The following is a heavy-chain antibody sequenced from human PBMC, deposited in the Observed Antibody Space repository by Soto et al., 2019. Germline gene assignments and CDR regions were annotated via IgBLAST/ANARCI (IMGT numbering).Heavy chain of an antibody. CDR2: IYYSGST. V-gene: IGHV4-39*01. CDR3: ARHISSSWYDYYYYGMDV. D-gene: IGHD6-13*01. J-gene: IGHJ6*02. CDR1: GGSISSSSYY. Sequence: ETLSLTCTVSGGSISSSSYYWGWIRQPPGKGLEWIGSIYYSGSTYYNPSLKSRVTISVDTSKNQFSLKLSSVTAADTAVYYCARHISSSWYDYYYYGMDVWGQGTTV.